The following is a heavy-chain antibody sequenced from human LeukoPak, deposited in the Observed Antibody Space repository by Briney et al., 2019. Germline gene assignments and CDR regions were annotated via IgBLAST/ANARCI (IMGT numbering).Heavy chain of an antibody. Sequence: GGSLRLSCAASGFPFRGYDMHWVRQPTGKGLEWVSAIGIAGDTYYPGSVKGRFTMSRENAKNSLYLQMNSLRAADTAVYYCARGDVHAFDLWGQGTMVTVSS. J-gene: IGHJ3*01. CDR1: GFPFRGYD. CDR3: ARGDVHAFDL. CDR2: IGIAGDT. V-gene: IGHV3-13*04. D-gene: IGHD3-16*01.